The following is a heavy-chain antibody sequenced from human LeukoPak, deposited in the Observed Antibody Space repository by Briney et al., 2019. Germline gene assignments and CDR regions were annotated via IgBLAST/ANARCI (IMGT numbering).Heavy chain of an antibody. J-gene: IGHJ4*02. CDR1: GITLSNYG. CDR3: AKRGVVIRVILVGFHKEAYYFDS. V-gene: IGHV3-23*01. CDR2: ISDSGGRT. D-gene: IGHD3-22*01. Sequence: GGSLSLSCAVSGITLSNYGMSWVRQAPGRGLEWVAGISDSGGRTNYAESVKGRFTISRDNPKNTLYLQMNSLRAEDTAVYFCAKRGVVIRVILVGFHKEAYYFDSWGQGALVT.